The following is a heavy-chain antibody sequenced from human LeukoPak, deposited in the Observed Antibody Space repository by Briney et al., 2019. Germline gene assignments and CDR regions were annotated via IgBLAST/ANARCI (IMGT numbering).Heavy chain of an antibody. CDR1: GFTFSCNA. Sequence: GGSLRLSCVASGFTFSCNAMSWVRQAPGKGLEWVSAISGSGGSTYYADSVKGRFTISRDNSKNTLYLQMNSLRAEDTAVYYCAKIAFSSIHYDYWGQGTLVTVCS. CDR3: AKIAFSSIHYDY. J-gene: IGHJ4*02. V-gene: IGHV3-23*01. D-gene: IGHD3-16*01. CDR2: ISGSGGST.